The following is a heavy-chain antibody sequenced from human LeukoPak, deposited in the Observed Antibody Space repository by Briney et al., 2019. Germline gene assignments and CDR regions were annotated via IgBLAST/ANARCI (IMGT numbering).Heavy chain of an antibody. CDR1: GGSISSGSYY. CDR2: IYTSGST. J-gene: IGHJ4*02. Sequence: SETLSLTCTVSGGSISSGSYYWSWIRQPAGKGLEWIGRIYTSGSTNYNPSLKSRVTISVDTSKNQFSLKLTSVTAADTAVYYCARGGWYEDYWGQGTLVTVSS. V-gene: IGHV4-61*02. CDR3: ARGGWYEDY. D-gene: IGHD6-19*01.